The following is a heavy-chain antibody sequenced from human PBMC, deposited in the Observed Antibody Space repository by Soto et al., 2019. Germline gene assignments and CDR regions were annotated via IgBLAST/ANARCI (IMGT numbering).Heavy chain of an antibody. CDR1: GFTFSSYS. J-gene: IGHJ5*02. CDR2: ISSSSYI. Sequence: PGGSLRLSCAASGFTFSSYSMNWVRQAPGKGLEWVSSISSSSYIYYADSVKGRFTISRDNAKNSLYLQMNSLRAEDTAVYYCAREGLEYQLSYSWFDPWGQGTLVTVSS. V-gene: IGHV3-21*01. CDR3: AREGLEYQLSYSWFDP. D-gene: IGHD2-2*01.